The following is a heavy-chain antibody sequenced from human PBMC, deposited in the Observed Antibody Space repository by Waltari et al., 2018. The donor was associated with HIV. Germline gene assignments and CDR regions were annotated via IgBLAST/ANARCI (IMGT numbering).Heavy chain of an antibody. D-gene: IGHD3-16*01. CDR3: ARDLGGYWYFDL. V-gene: IGHV3-23*01. CDR1: GFTFSSYA. Sequence: EVQLLESGGGLVQPGGSLRRSCAASGFTFSSYAIMWGRQAPGNGLEWVSAISAGGVSTYYADSVKGRFTISRDNSKNTVYLQMNSLRGEDTAVYYCARDLGGYWYFDLWGRGTLVTVSS. J-gene: IGHJ2*01. CDR2: ISAGGVST.